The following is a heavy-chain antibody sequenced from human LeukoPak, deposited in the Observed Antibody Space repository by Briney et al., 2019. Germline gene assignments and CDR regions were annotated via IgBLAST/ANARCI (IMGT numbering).Heavy chain of an antibody. CDR3: ARNRGDFWSGYYAPSDNWFDP. CDR1: GYSISSAYY. V-gene: IGHV4-38-2*01. J-gene: IGHJ5*02. Sequence: SETLSLTCAVSGYSISSAYYWSWFRQPPEKGLEWIGSIHHRGSTYSNPSVKSRVTISVDTPKNQFSLKLSSVTAADTAMYYCARNRGDFWSGYYAPSDNWFDPWGQGTLVTVSS. CDR2: IHHRGST. D-gene: IGHD3-3*01.